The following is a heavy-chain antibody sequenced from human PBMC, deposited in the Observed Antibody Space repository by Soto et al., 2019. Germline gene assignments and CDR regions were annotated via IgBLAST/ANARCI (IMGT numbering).Heavy chain of an antibody. CDR1: GFRFRDYW. Sequence: GSLRLSCAVSGFRFRDYWMSWVRQAPGKGLEWVANIKQDESDKYYVDSVKGRFTISRDNAKNALYLQMNSLRVEDTAVYYCAAYCYTMTCTHFHGYSWGQGTQVTVSS. D-gene: IGHD3-16*02. V-gene: IGHV3-7*03. CDR2: IKQDESDK. J-gene: IGHJ5*02. CDR3: AAYCYTMTCTHFHGYS.